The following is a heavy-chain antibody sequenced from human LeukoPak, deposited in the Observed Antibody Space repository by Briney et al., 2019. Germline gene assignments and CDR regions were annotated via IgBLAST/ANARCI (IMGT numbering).Heavy chain of an antibody. CDR1: GFTFSDYY. D-gene: IGHD4-17*01. V-gene: IGHV3-11*01. J-gene: IGHJ4*02. Sequence: GGSLRLSCAASGFTFSDYYMSWIRQAPGKGLEWISYISSTGSNIYYADSVKGRFTISRDNSKNTLYLQMNSLRAEDTAVYYCAKGSLDYGDYPYWGQGTLVTVSS. CDR3: AKGSLDYGDYPY. CDR2: ISSTGSNI.